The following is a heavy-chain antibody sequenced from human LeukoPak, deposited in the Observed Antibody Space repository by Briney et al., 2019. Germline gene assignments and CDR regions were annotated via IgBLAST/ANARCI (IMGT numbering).Heavy chain of an antibody. CDR2: INPSGGST. Sequence: ASVKVSCKASGYTFTSYYMHWVRQAPGQGLEWMGIINPSGGSTSYEQKFQGRVTMTRDTSTSTVYMELSSLRSEDTAVYYCARDIGYYDFWSGYSGMDVWGQGTTVTVSS. D-gene: IGHD3-3*01. V-gene: IGHV1-46*01. CDR1: GYTFTSYY. J-gene: IGHJ6*02. CDR3: ARDIGYYDFWSGYSGMDV.